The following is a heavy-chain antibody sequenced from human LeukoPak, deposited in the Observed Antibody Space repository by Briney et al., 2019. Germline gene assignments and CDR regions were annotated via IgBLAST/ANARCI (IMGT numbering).Heavy chain of an antibody. V-gene: IGHV1-18*01. J-gene: IGHJ4*02. CDR2: VSANSGNT. CDR1: GYTFTRNG. D-gene: IGHD3-16*01. CDR3: ARDVNYAFDY. Sequence: GASLKVSCKPSGYTFTRNGISWMRQAPGQGLEWMGWVSANSGNTNYAQKPQGRVTMTADTSTNTAYMELRSLRSDDTAVYYCARDVNYAFDYWGQGTLVTVSS.